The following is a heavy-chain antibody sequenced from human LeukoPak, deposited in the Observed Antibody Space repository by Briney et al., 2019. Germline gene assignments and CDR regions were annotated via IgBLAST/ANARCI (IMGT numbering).Heavy chain of an antibody. CDR2: INSDGFCI. J-gene: IGHJ3*02. CDR1: GFTFSAYW. CDR3: ARFYGGSALDN. Sequence: GGSLRLSCAASGFTFSAYWMHWVRQAPGKGLVWVSRINSDGFCIAYADSVKGRFTISRDNAKNTLYLHMNSLRAEDTAVYYCARFYGGSALDNWSQGTMVTVSS. D-gene: IGHD3-16*01. V-gene: IGHV3-74*01.